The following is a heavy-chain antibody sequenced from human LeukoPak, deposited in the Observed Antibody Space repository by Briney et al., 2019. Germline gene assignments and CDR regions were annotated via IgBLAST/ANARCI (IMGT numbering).Heavy chain of an antibody. V-gene: IGHV3-33*01. D-gene: IGHD3-22*01. CDR3: ARAAYDNSGYLTL. Sequence: GGSLRLSCVASGFTFSSYGMHWVRQAPGKGLEWVVVIWYDGTNKYYADSVKGRFTISRDSSRNTLYLQMNSLRAEDTAVYYCARAAYDNSGYLTLWGQGTLVTVSS. J-gene: IGHJ4*02. CDR2: IWYDGTNK. CDR1: GFTFSSYG.